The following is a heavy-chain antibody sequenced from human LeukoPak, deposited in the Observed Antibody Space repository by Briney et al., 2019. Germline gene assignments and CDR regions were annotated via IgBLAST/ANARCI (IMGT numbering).Heavy chain of an antibody. J-gene: IGHJ4*02. CDR1: GFTFDDYG. D-gene: IGHD5-18*01. Sequence: GGSLRLSCAASGFTFDDYGLSWVRQAPGKGLEWVSGINWNGGSTGYADSVKGRFTISRDNAKNSLYLQMNSLRAEDTAVYYCGRGGAMVINYWGQGTLVTVSS. CDR3: GRGGAMVINY. V-gene: IGHV3-20*04. CDR2: INWNGGST.